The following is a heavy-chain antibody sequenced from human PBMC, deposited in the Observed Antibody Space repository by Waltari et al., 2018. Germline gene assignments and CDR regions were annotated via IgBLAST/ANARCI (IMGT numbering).Heavy chain of an antibody. CDR3: ARKGSYYGSGTFDY. J-gene: IGHJ4*02. CDR1: GGSFSGYY. D-gene: IGHD3-10*01. Sequence: QVQLQQSGAGLLKPSETLSLTCAVYGGSFSGYYWSWHRPPPGKGLAWIGEINHSGSTNYNPSLKSRVTISVDTSKNQFSLKLSSVTAADTAVYYCARKGSYYGSGTFDYWGQGTLVTVSS. CDR2: INHSGST. V-gene: IGHV4-34*01.